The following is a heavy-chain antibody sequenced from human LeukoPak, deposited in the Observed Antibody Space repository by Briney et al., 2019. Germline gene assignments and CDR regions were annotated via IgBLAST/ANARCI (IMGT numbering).Heavy chain of an antibody. CDR3: ARLGVVEGQWLGYFDY. J-gene: IGHJ4*02. V-gene: IGHV5-51*01. CDR2: IYPGDSDT. D-gene: IGHD6-19*01. CDR1: GYSFTSYW. Sequence: GESLKISCKGSGYSFTSYWIGWVRQMPGKGLEWMGIIYPGDSDTRYSPSFQGQVTISADKSISTAYLQWSSLKASDTAMYYCARLGVVEGQWLGYFDYWGQGTPATVSS.